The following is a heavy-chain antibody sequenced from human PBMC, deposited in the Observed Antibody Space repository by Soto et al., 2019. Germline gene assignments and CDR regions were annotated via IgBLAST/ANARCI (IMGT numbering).Heavy chain of an antibody. J-gene: IGHJ4*02. CDR1: GFTFSSYG. CDR2: LWYDGSNK. D-gene: IGHD3-9*01. Sequence: QVQLVESGGGVVQPGRSLRLSCAASGFTFSSYGMHWVRQAPGKGLEWVAVLWYDGSNKYYADSVKGRFTISRDNSKNTLYLQMNSLGAEDTAVYYCARDYYDILTGYPAYYFDYWGQGTLVTVSS. V-gene: IGHV3-33*01. CDR3: ARDYYDILTGYPAYYFDY.